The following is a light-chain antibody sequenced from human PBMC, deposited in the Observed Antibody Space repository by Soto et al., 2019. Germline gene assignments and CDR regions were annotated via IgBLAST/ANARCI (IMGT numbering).Light chain of an antibody. J-gene: IGLJ2*01. Sequence: QSVLTQPRSVSGSPGQSVTISCTGTISDVGGYNYVSWYQQHPGKAPKLMIYDVSQRPSGVPDRFSGSKSGNTASLTISGLQHEDEADYYCCSYAGSHFLFGGGTKLTVL. CDR3: CSYAGSHFL. CDR1: ISDVGGYNY. V-gene: IGLV2-11*01. CDR2: DVS.